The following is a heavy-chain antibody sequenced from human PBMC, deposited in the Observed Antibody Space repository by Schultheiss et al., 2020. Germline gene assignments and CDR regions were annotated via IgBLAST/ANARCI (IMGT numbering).Heavy chain of an antibody. CDR2: IYSGGST. J-gene: IGHJ5*02. D-gene: IGHD1-26*01. V-gene: IGHV3-23*03. Sequence: GGSLRLSCAASGFTFSSYAMSWVRQAPGKGLEWVSVIYSGGSTYYADAVKGRFTISRDNSKNTLYLQMNSLRAEDTAVYYCAKDEGIVGATTFLPWGQGTLVTVSS. CDR3: AKDEGIVGATTFLP. CDR1: GFTFSSYA.